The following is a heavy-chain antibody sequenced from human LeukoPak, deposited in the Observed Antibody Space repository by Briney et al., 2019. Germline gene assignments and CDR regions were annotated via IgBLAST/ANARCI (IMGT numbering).Heavy chain of an antibody. J-gene: IGHJ5*02. CDR1: GGSISSGSYY. Sequence: SQTLSLTCTVSGGSISSGSYYWSWIRQPAGKGLEWIGYIYYSGSTNYNPSLKSRVTISVDTSKNQFSLKLSSVTAADTAVYYCARAQLRNWFDPWGQGTLVTVSS. D-gene: IGHD4-17*01. V-gene: IGHV4-61*10. CDR2: IYYSGST. CDR3: ARAQLRNWFDP.